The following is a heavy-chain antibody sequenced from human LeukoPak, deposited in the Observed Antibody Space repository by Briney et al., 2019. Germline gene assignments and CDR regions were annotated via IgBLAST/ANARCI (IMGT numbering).Heavy chain of an antibody. Sequence: ASVKVSCKASGYTFTSHHMHWVRQAPGQGLEWMGGIIPIFGTANYAQKFQGRVTITADKSTSTAYMELSSLRSEDTAVYYCARDGYSYGPGAFDIWGQGTMVTVSS. D-gene: IGHD5-18*01. CDR2: IIPIFGTA. CDR3: ARDGYSYGPGAFDI. CDR1: GYTFTSHH. V-gene: IGHV1-69*06. J-gene: IGHJ3*02.